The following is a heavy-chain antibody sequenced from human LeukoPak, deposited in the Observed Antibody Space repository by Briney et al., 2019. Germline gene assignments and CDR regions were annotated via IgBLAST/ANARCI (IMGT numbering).Heavy chain of an antibody. CDR3: ARGKNLNIVVVPAARKNHNWFDP. D-gene: IGHD2-2*01. CDR2: INPNSGGT. Sequence: ASVKVSCKASGYTFTGYYMHWVRQAPGQGLEWMGWINPNSGGTNYAQKFQGRVTMTRDTSISTAYMELSRLRSDDTAVYYCARGKNLNIVVVPAARKNHNWFDPWGQGTLVTVSS. CDR1: GYTFTGYY. V-gene: IGHV1-2*02. J-gene: IGHJ5*02.